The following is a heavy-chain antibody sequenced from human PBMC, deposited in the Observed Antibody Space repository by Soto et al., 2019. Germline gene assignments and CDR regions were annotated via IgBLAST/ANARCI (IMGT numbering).Heavy chain of an antibody. Sequence: QVQLQESGPGLVRPSETLSLTCTVSSDSISSYYWIWIRQSPGKGLEWIGYPDYSGNTNYNPSLKRRVTISGDTSKNQFSLRLSSVTAADTAVYYCARAVGDPLYYLDYWGQGTLVTVSS. J-gene: IGHJ4*02. CDR1: SDSISSYY. CDR2: PDYSGNT. CDR3: ARAVGDPLYYLDY. V-gene: IGHV4-59*08. D-gene: IGHD6-19*01.